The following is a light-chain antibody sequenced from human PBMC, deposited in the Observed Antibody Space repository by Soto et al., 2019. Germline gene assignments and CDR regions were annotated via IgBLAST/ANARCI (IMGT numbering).Light chain of an antibody. Sequence: QSVLTQPPSVSGTPGQGVTISCSGSGSDIGSNTVSWYQQVPGTAPKVLIYSNNQRPSGVPDRFSGSKSGTSASLTISGLESEDEADYYCAAWDDSLKAPVLGGGTKVTVL. J-gene: IGLJ2*01. CDR1: GSDIGSNT. CDR3: AAWDDSLKAPV. V-gene: IGLV1-44*01. CDR2: SNN.